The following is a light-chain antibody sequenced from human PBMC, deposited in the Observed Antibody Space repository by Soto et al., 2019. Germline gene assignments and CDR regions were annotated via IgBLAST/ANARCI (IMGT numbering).Light chain of an antibody. CDR2: DAS. CDR3: QQRYNWPLT. Sequence: EIVLTQSPATLSLSPGERATLSCRASQGVTSYLAWYQQKPGQAPRLLIYDASNRATGIPARFSGSGSGTDFTLTISSLEPEDFAVYYGQQRYNWPLTFGGGTKVEIK. V-gene: IGKV3-11*01. J-gene: IGKJ4*01. CDR1: QGVTSY.